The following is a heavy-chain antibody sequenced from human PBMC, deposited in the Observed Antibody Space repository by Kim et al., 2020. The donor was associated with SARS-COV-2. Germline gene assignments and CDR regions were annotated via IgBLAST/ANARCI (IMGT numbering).Heavy chain of an antibody. CDR1: GDSVSSNSAA. CDR3: AREIVVVPAAMPTYYYYYSMDV. CDR2: TYYRSKWYN. J-gene: IGHJ6*02. Sequence: SQTLSLTCAISGDSVSSNSAAWNWIRQSPSRGLEWLGRTYYRSKWYNDYAVSVKSRITINPDTSKNQFSLQLNSVTPEDTAVYYCAREIVVVPAAMPTYYYYYSMDVWGQGTTVTVSS. V-gene: IGHV6-1*01. D-gene: IGHD2-2*01.